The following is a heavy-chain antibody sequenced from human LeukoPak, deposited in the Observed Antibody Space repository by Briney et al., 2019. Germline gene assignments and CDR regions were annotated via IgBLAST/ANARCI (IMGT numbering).Heavy chain of an antibody. D-gene: IGHD3-9*01. CDR1: GGSFSGYY. V-gene: IGHV4-34*01. J-gene: IGHJ4*02. CDR3: ARRGPRYYDILTGYYRPFDY. CDR2: INHSGST. Sequence: PSETLSLTCAVYGGSFSGYYWSWIRQPPGKGLEWIGEINHSGSTNYNPSLKSRVTISVDTSKNQFSLKLSSVTAADTAVYYCARRGPRYYDILTGYYRPFDYWGQGTLVTVSS.